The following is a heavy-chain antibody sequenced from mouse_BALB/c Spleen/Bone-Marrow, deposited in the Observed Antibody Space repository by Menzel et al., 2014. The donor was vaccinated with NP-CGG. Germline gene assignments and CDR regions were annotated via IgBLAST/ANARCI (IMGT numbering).Heavy chain of an antibody. D-gene: IGHD1-1*01. Sequence: DVKLQESGGGLVQPGGSLKLSCAASGFDFSRYWMGWVRQAPGRGLKWIGEINPDSSTINYTPSLKDKFIISRDNAKNALYLQTSKVRSEDTALYYCARLGYYGMMAYWGQGTSVTVSS. CDR2: INPDSSTI. CDR3: ARLGYYGMMAY. V-gene: IGHV4-1*02. CDR1: GFDFSRYW. J-gene: IGHJ4*01.